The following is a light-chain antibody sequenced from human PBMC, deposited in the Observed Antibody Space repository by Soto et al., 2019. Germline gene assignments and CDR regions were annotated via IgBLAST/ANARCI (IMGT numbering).Light chain of an antibody. J-gene: IGLJ1*01. Sequence: QSVLTQPPSASGTPGQRVTISCSGSSSNIGSNTVNWYQQLPGTAPKLLIYSNNQRPSGVPDRFSGSKSGTSASLAISGLQSEDEPDYYCAAWDDSLNVHYVFGTGTKVTVL. CDR2: SNN. CDR1: SSNIGSNT. V-gene: IGLV1-44*01. CDR3: AAWDDSLNVHYV.